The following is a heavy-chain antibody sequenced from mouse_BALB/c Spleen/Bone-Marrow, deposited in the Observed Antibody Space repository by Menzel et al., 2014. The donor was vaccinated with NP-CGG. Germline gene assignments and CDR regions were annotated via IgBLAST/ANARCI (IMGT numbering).Heavy chain of an antibody. CDR1: GYTFTSYN. J-gene: IGHJ4*01. Sequence: SVKMSCKASGYTFTSYNMHWVKQTPGQGLEWIGAIYPGNGDTSYNQKFKGKATLTADKSSSTAYMQLSSLTSEDSAVYYCARSGSSGYYAMDYWGQGTSVTVSS. V-gene: IGHV1-12*01. CDR3: ARSGSSGYYAMDY. CDR2: IYPGNGDT. D-gene: IGHD3-1*01.